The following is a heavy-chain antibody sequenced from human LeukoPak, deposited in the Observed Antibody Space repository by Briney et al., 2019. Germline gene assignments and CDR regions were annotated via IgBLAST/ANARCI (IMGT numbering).Heavy chain of an antibody. CDR3: ARIPLNGEDMVRGVPY. V-gene: IGHV3-30-3*01. CDR2: ISYDGSNK. D-gene: IGHD3-10*01. J-gene: IGHJ4*02. Sequence: GGSLRLSCAASGFTFSSYAMHWVRQAPGKGLEWVAVISYDGSNKYYADSVKGRFTISRDNSKNTLYLQMNSLRAEDTAVYYCARIPLNGEDMVRGVPYWGQGTLVTVSS. CDR1: GFTFSSYA.